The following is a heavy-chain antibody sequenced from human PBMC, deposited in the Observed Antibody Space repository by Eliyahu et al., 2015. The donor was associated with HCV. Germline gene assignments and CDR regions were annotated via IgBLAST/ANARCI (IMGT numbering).Heavy chain of an antibody. CDR2: XIPILGIA. CDR3: ARDVNYYDSSGYYYLGWYYFDY. J-gene: IGHJ4*02. CDR1: GGTFSSYA. Sequence: QVQLVQSGAEVKKPGSSVKVSCKASGGTFSSYAISWVXXAXGQGLEWMGRXIPILGIANYAQKFQGRVTITADKSTSTAYMELSSLRSEDTAVYYCARDVNYYDSSGYYYLGWYYFDYWGQGTLVTVSS. V-gene: IGHV1-69*04. D-gene: IGHD3-22*01.